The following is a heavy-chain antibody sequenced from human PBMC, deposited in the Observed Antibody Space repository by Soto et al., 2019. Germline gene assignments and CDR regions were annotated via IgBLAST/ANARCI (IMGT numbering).Heavy chain of an antibody. Sequence: QVQLRESGPGLVRPSQTLSLTCAVSGYSITSGGYFWTWIRQHPGKGLEWIGYIHYSGTTYFNPSLESRFSISLDTSKNQFSLKVNSVTAADTTMYFCARNSFDSSGYYFDAYDIWGQGTMVTVSS. CDR1: GYSITSGGYF. CDR3: ARNSFDSSGYYFDAYDI. V-gene: IGHV4-31*11. CDR2: IHYSGTT. D-gene: IGHD3-22*01. J-gene: IGHJ3*02.